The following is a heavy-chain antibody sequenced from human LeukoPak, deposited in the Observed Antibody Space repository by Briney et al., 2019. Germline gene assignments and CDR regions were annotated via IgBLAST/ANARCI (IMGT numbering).Heavy chain of an antibody. V-gene: IGHV4-59*01. CDR2: IYYSGST. CDR3: ARGGDCGGDCYSSFQH. Sequence: PSETLSLTCTVSGGSISSYYWSWIRQPPGKGLEWIGYIYYSGSTNYNPSLKSRVTISVDTSKNQFSLKLSSVTAADTAVYYCARGGDCGGDCYSSFQHWGQGTLVTVSS. CDR1: GGSISSYY. D-gene: IGHD2-21*02. J-gene: IGHJ1*01.